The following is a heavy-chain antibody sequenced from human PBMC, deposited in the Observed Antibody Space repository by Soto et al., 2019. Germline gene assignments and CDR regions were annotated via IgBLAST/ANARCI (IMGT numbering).Heavy chain of an antibody. Sequence: ASVKVSCKASGYTFTSCYMHWVRQAPGQGLEWMGIINPSGGSTSYAQKFQGRVTMTRDTSTSTVYMELNSLRSEDTAVHYCARDPSTAYSSSWYDSWGQGTLVTVSS. V-gene: IGHV1-46*03. D-gene: IGHD6-13*01. CDR1: GYTFTSCY. J-gene: IGHJ5*01. CDR3: ARDPSTAYSSSWYDS. CDR2: INPSGGST.